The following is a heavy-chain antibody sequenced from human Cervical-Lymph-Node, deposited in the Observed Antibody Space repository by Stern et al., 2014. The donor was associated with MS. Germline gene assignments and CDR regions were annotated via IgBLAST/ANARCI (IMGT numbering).Heavy chain of an antibody. J-gene: IGHJ3*02. CDR2: VSYSEST. CDR1: GGSISSTTYY. V-gene: IGHV4-39*01. Sequence: QLQLQESGPGLVKPSETLSLTCTVSGGSISSTTYYWGWIRQPPGKGLEWIGSVSYSESTYYNPSLKSRVTISVDTFKNQFFLKLPSVTAADTAVYYCARHEGWLQLGAAFDIWGQGTMVTVSS. CDR3: ARHEGWLQLGAAFDI. D-gene: IGHD5-24*01.